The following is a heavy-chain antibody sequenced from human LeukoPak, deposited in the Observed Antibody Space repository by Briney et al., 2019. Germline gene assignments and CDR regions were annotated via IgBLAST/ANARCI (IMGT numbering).Heavy chain of an antibody. CDR2: ISGGSGST. J-gene: IGHJ4*02. CDR1: GFTFSSYA. V-gene: IGHV3-23*01. CDR3: ARDLSIVPTPRFDY. D-gene: IGHD2-2*01. Sequence: PGGSLRLSCAASGFTFSSYAMSWVRQAPGKGLEWVSTISGGSGSTYYADSVRGRFTISRDNSKNTLYLQMNSLRAEDTAVYNCARDLSIVPTPRFDYWGQGTLVTVSS.